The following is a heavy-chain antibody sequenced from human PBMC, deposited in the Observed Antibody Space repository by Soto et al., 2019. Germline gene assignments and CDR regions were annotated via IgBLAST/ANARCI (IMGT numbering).Heavy chain of an antibody. V-gene: IGHV4-30-4*02. D-gene: IGHD4-17*01. CDR1: GGSISSGDYY. CDR2: IYYSGST. CDR3: ARVDYGDYVAAFDI. Sequence: SETLSLTCTVSGGSISSGDYYWSWIRQPPGKGLEWIGYIYYSGSTYYNPSLKSRVTISVDTSKNQFSLKLSFVTAADTAVYYCARVDYGDYVAAFDIWGQGTMVT. J-gene: IGHJ3*02.